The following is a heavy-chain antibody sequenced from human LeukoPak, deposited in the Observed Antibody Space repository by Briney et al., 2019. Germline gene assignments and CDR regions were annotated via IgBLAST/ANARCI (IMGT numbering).Heavy chain of an antibody. CDR3: ARTTMTRLGFDY. D-gene: IGHD4-17*01. CDR2: IYHSGST. Sequence: SETLSLTCTVSGYSISSGYYWGWVRPPPGKGLEWIGNIYHSGSTKYNPSLKSRVTISVDTSKNQFSLKLSSVTAADTAVYYCARTTMTRLGFDYWGQGTLVSVSS. V-gene: IGHV4-38-2*02. CDR1: GYSISSGYY. J-gene: IGHJ4*02.